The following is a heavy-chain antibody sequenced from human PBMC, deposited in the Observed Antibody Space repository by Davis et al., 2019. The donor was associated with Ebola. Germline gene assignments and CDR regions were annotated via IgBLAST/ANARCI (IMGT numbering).Heavy chain of an antibody. CDR1: GYTFTSYA. D-gene: IGHD1-20*01. J-gene: IGHJ4*02. CDR3: ARDRFNWTPHPPQH. CDR2: INTNTGNP. Sequence: AASVKVSCKASGYTFTSYAMNWMRQAPGQGLEWMGWINTNTGNPTYAQGFTGRFVFSLDTSVSTAYLQISSLKAEDTAVYYCARDRFNWTPHPPQHWGQGTLVTVSS. V-gene: IGHV7-4-1*02.